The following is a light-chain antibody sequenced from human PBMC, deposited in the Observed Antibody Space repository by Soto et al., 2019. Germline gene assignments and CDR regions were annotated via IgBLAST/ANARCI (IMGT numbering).Light chain of an antibody. CDR1: QSIASSY. J-gene: IGKJ3*01. CDR2: GAS. V-gene: IGKV3-20*01. Sequence: EIVLTQSPGTLSLSPGERATLSCRASQSIASSYLAWFQQKPGQAPRLLIYGASSRATGIPDRFSGSGSRTDFTLTITRLEPEDFVVYYCQQYGSSPRFTFGPGTKVDIK. CDR3: QQYGSSPRFT.